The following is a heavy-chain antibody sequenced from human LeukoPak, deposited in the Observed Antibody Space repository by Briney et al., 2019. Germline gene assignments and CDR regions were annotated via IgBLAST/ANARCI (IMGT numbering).Heavy chain of an antibody. CDR2: IYSGGST. D-gene: IGHD2-2*01. V-gene: IGHV3-53*01. CDR1: GFTVSSNY. CDR3: ARGIGDRYQLLVSLDYYYMDV. Sequence: GGSLRLSCAASGFTVSSNYMSWVRQAPGKGLEWVSVIYSGGSTYYADSVKGRFTISRDNSKNTLYLQMNSLRAEDTAVYYCARGIGDRYQLLVSLDYYYMDVWGKGTTVTVSS. J-gene: IGHJ6*03.